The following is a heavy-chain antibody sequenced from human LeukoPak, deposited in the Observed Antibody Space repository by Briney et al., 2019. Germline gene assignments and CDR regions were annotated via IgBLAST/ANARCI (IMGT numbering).Heavy chain of an antibody. D-gene: IGHD3-10*01. CDR1: GFTYSTYA. Sequence: GGSLRLSCAASGFTYSTYAMHWVRQAPGKGLQWVAVISFDGTKNSYTDSVKGRFTISRDNSKNTLYLQMNSLRAEDTAVYYCASPGFGVGETYKFYGMDVWGQGTTVTVSS. CDR3: ASPGFGVGETYKFYGMDV. J-gene: IGHJ6*02. CDR2: ISFDGTKN. V-gene: IGHV3-30*04.